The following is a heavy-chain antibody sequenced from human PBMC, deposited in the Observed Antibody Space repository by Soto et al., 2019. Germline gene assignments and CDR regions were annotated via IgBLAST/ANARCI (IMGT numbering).Heavy chain of an antibody. D-gene: IGHD3-10*01. CDR1: GFTFSSYA. Sequence: EGSLRLSCAASGFTFSSYAMSWVRQAPGKGLEWVSAISGSGGSTYYADSVKGRFTISRDNSKNTLYLQMNSLRAEDTAVYYCAKFSGVSPYYYYYYGMDVWGQGTTVTVSS. J-gene: IGHJ6*02. CDR3: AKFSGVSPYYYYYYGMDV. CDR2: ISGSGGST. V-gene: IGHV3-23*01.